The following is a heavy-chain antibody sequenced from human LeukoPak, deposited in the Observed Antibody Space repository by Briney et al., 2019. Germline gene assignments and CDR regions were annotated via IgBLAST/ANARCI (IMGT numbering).Heavy chain of an antibody. CDR1: GDSVSGNTAA. CDR2: TYYRSKWYN. V-gene: IGHV6-1*01. Sequence: SHTLSLPCAISGDSVSGNTAAWNWGRQSPSRGLEWLGRTYYRSKWYNDYAVSVKSRISINPDTSKNQFSLQLNSVNFEDTAVYYCARDKAVAGLVYFYYWGQGTLVTVSS. CDR3: ARDKAVAGLVYFYY. J-gene: IGHJ4*02. D-gene: IGHD6-19*01.